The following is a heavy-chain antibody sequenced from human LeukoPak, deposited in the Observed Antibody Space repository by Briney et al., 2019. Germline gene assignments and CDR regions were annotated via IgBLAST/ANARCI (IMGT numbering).Heavy chain of an antibody. D-gene: IGHD5-24*01. V-gene: IGHV3-20*04. CDR1: GFTFDDYG. J-gene: IGHJ4*02. CDR2: INWNGGGT. CDR3: ARELQEMATRFFDY. Sequence: PGGSLKLSCAASGFTFDDYGMSWVRQSPGKGLEWVSGINWNGGGTGYAESVKGRFTISRDNAKNPLYLQMNSLRAEDTALYYCARELQEMATRFFDYWGQGTLVTVSS.